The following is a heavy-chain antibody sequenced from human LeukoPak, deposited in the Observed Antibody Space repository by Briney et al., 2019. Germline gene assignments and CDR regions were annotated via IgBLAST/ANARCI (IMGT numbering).Heavy chain of an antibody. J-gene: IGHJ4*02. CDR3: ARDISPTTVVADFDY. Sequence: GASVKVSCKASGYTFTSYGITWVRQAPGQGLEWMGWISAYNGNTNYVQKFQGRVTMTTDTSTSTAYMELRSLRSDDTAVYYCARDISPTTVVADFDYWGQGTLVTVSS. CDR1: GYTFTSYG. CDR2: ISAYNGNT. V-gene: IGHV1-18*01. D-gene: IGHD4-23*01.